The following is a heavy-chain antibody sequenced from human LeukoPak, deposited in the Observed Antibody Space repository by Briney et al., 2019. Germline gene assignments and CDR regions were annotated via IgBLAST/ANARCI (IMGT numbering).Heavy chain of an antibody. Sequence: SETLSLTCNVSGGAISSTAYYWGWIRQPPGKGLEWIGSIYYSGSTYYNPSLKSRVTISVDTSHNQFSLKLNSVTAADTALYYCARHPPYGSRNWGAYYFDSWGQGALVTVSS. CDR3: ARHPPYGSRNWGAYYFDS. CDR1: GGAISSTAYY. V-gene: IGHV4-39*01. J-gene: IGHJ4*02. D-gene: IGHD3-10*01. CDR2: IYYSGST.